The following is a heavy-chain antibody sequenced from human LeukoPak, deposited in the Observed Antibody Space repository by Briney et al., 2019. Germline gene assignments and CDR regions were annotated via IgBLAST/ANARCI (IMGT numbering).Heavy chain of an antibody. J-gene: IGHJ4*02. D-gene: IGHD4/OR15-4a*01. CDR3: TRHLIGATPFDY. Sequence: GGSLKLSCAASGFTFSDSAFHWVRQASEKGLEWVGRIRSKPNNYATAYTASVKGRFTISRDDSKNTAYLQMNSLNTEDTAMYYCTRHLIGATPFDYWGQGTLVSVSS. V-gene: IGHV3-73*01. CDR1: GFTFSDSA. CDR2: IRSKPNNYAT.